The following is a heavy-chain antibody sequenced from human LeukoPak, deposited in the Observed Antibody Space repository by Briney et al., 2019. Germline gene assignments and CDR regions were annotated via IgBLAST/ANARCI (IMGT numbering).Heavy chain of an antibody. V-gene: IGHV3-30-3*01. CDR1: GFTFSSYA. CDR2: ISYDGSNK. D-gene: IGHD3-22*01. CDR3: ARERGLTMTL. J-gene: IGHJ4*02. Sequence: QPGRSLRLSCAASGFTFSSYAMHWVRQAPGKELEWVAVISYDGSNKYYADSVKGRFTISRDNSKNTLYLQMNSLRAEDTAVYYCARERGLTMTLWGQGTLVTVSS.